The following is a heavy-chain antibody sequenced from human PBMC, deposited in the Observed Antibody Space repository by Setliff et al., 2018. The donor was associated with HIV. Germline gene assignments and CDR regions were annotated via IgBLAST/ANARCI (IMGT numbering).Heavy chain of an antibody. D-gene: IGHD1-26*01. Sequence: PGGSLRLSCAAFGSGYSTFDMDWVRQTPGKGLEWVADVSPDGYEKRYADLVKGRFTVSRDNSKNILFLQMDSLGAKDTGIYYCAKPTSGMYPRAFDLWGRGTVVTVSS. V-gene: IGHV3-23*01. CDR3: AKPTSGMYPRAFDL. J-gene: IGHJ3*01. CDR1: GSGYSTFD. CDR2: VSPDGYEK.